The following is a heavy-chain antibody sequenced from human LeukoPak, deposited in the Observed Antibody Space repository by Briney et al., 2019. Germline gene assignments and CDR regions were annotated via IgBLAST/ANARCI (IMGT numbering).Heavy chain of an antibody. Sequence: GGSLRLSCAASGFTFSSYWMHWVRQAPGKGLVWVSRINSDGSSTSYADSVKGRFTISRDNAKNTLYLQMNSLRAEDTAVYYCARVQGHPPNGLDIWGQGTMVTVSS. CDR2: INSDGSST. D-gene: IGHD2-8*01. V-gene: IGHV3-74*01. CDR1: GFTFSSYW. CDR3: ARVQGHPPNGLDI. J-gene: IGHJ3*02.